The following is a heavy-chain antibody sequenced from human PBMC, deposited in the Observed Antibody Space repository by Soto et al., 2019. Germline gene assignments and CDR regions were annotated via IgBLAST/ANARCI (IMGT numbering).Heavy chain of an antibody. CDR2: INSDGSST. CDR1: GFTFSSYW. J-gene: IGHJ6*02. CDR3: ARGPDDALSSGWSKVYYYYSYGMDV. D-gene: IGHD6-13*01. V-gene: IGHV3-74*01. Sequence: PGGSLRLSCAASGFTFSSYWMHWVRQAPGKGLVWVSRINSDGSSTSYADSVKGRFTISRDNAKNTLYLQMNSLRAEDTAVYYCARGPDDALSSGWSKVYYYYSYGMDVWGQGTTVTVSS.